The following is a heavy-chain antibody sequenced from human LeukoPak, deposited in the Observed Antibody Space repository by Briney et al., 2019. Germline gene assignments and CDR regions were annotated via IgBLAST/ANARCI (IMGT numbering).Heavy chain of an antibody. CDR1: GFTFSSYT. D-gene: IGHD1-14*01. Sequence: GGSLRLSCAASGFTFSSYTLNWVRQAPGKGLEWVGRIKSKADGGTTDYAALVKGRFTISRDDSKNTLYQQMNSLKTEDTGVYYCTTGITLRARPLDYWGQGTLVTVSS. V-gene: IGHV3-15*01. CDR2: IKSKADGGTT. CDR3: TTGITLRARPLDY. J-gene: IGHJ4*02.